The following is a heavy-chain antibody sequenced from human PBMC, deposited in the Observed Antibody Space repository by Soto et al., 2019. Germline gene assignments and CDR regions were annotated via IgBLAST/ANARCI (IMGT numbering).Heavy chain of an antibody. Sequence: GGSLRLSCAASGFTFSSYSMNWVRQAPGKGLEWVSYISSSSSTIYYADSVKGRFTISRDNAKNSLYLQMNSLRDEDTAVYYCARIPAERYCSSTSCYTGVDYYYGMDVWGQGTTVTVPS. V-gene: IGHV3-48*02. J-gene: IGHJ6*02. D-gene: IGHD2-2*02. CDR2: ISSSSSTI. CDR1: GFTFSSYS. CDR3: ARIPAERYCSSTSCYTGVDYYYGMDV.